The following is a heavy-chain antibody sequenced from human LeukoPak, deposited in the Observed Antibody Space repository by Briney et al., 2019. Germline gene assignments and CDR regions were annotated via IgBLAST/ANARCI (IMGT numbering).Heavy chain of an antibody. J-gene: IGHJ4*02. V-gene: IGHV3-48*02. CDR1: GFTFSSYS. D-gene: IGHD3-10*01. CDR2: ISGSSSTM. CDR3: ARGGSGTYRNYFDY. Sequence: GGSLRLSCAASGFTFSSYSMNWVRQAPGKGLEWVSYISGSSSTMFYTDSVRGRFTISRDNAKNSLYLQMNSLRDEDTAVYCCARGGSGTYRNYFDYWGQGTLVTVSS.